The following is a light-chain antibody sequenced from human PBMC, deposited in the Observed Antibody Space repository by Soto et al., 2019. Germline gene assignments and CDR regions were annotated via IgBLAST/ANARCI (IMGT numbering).Light chain of an antibody. J-gene: IGLJ1*01. CDR1: SSNIGSNT. V-gene: IGLV1-44*01. CDR2: SNN. CDR3: AAWDDSLNGYV. Sequence: QSVLAQPPSAPGTPGQRVTISCSGSSSNIGSNTVNWYQQLPGTAPKLLIYSNNQRPSGVPDRFSGSKSGTSASLAISGLQSVDEADYYCAAWDDSLNGYVSGTGTKVT.